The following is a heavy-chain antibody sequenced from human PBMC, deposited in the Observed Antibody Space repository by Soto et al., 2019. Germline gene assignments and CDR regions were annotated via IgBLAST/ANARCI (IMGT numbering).Heavy chain of an antibody. Sequence: QVQLVESGGGVVQPGRSLRLSCAASGFTFSSYGMHCVRQAPGKGLEWVAVISYDGSNKYYADSVKGRFTISRDNSKNTLYLQMNSLRAEDTAVYYCAKDLQAYGDYAFDYWGQGTLVTVSS. CDR3: AKDLQAYGDYAFDY. J-gene: IGHJ4*02. V-gene: IGHV3-30*18. D-gene: IGHD4-17*01. CDR2: ISYDGSNK. CDR1: GFTFSSYG.